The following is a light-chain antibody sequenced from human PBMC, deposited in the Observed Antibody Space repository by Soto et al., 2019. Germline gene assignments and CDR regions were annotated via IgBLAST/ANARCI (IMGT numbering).Light chain of an antibody. CDR1: SSNVGGCYD. CDR2: GIS. CDR3: RSYDSSHSSV. V-gene: IGLV1-40*01. Sequence: QSALTQPASVSGSPGQRGTISCTGTSSNVGGCYDVYWYQQLPGKAPKLLIYGISTRPSGVSDRFSGSKSGTSASLAISGLQAEDWADDYCRSYDSSHSSVFGGGTKVTVL. J-gene: IGLJ3*02.